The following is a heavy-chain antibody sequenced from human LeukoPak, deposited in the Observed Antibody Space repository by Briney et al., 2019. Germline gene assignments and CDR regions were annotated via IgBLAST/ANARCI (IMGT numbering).Heavy chain of an antibody. V-gene: IGHV3-23*01. CDR3: ARGLRAYPGDV. CDR2: ISGSGGSI. D-gene: IGHD3-10*01. CDR1: GFTFSNYW. Sequence: GGSLRLSCAASGFTFSNYWMSWVRQAPGKGLEWVSAISGSGGSIYYADFVKGRFTMSRDNSKNTLYLQMNSLSAEDTAIYFCARGLRAYPGDVWGKGTTVTISS. J-gene: IGHJ6*04.